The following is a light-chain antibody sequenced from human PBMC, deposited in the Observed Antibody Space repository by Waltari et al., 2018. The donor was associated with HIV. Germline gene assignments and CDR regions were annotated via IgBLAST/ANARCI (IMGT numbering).Light chain of an antibody. CDR1: NSDIGTYAY. CDR2: EVT. Sequence: QSALTQPPSASGSPGQSVTLSCTGTNSDIGTYAYVSWYQQHPGKAPKLVISEVTKRPSGVSDRFSGSKSGNTAFLTVSGLQAEDEADYYCSSFANRDGFYVLFGGGTRLTVL. CDR3: SSFANRDGFYVL. V-gene: IGLV2-8*01. J-gene: IGLJ2*01.